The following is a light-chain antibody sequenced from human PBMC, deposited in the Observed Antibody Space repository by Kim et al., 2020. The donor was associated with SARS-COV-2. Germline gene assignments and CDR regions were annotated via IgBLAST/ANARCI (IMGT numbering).Light chain of an antibody. CDR2: GRN. J-gene: IGLJ1*01. CDR3: NSRDSTGKRWV. CDR1: SLRSYY. V-gene: IGLV3-19*01. Sequence: SSELTQDPAVSVALGQTVKITCQGDSLRSYYASWYQQKPGQAPILVIYGRNNQPSGIPDRFSGSSSVNTASLTITGAQAEDEADYYCNSRDSTGKRWVFGTGTKVTVL.